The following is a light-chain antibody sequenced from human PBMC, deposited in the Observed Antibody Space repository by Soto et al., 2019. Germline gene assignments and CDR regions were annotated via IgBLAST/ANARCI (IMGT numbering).Light chain of an antibody. CDR1: QSVSSSY. CDR3: EKYGSSSLT. J-gene: IGKJ4*01. Sequence: EIVLTQSPGTLSLSPGERATLSCRASQSVSSSYLAWYQQKPGHAPRLLIYGASSRATGIPHRFSGSESGTDFTLTISRLEREDFAGYYCEKYGSSSLTFGGRTKVEIK. CDR2: GAS. V-gene: IGKV3-20*01.